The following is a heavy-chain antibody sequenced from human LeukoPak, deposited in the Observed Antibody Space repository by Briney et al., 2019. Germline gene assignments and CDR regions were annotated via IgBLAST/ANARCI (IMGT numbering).Heavy chain of an antibody. V-gene: IGHV3-15*01. CDR3: TTPQQLVSSHDY. D-gene: IGHD6-13*01. CDR2: IRSKAYGETA. CDR1: RFSFSDAW. J-gene: IGHJ4*02. Sequence: PGGSLRLSCAVSRFSFSDAWMNWVRQAPGKGLEWVGRIRSKAYGETADYAAAVKGRFIISRDDSKNTLYLQMNSLKTEDTAVYYCTTPQQLVSSHDYWGQGTLVTVSS.